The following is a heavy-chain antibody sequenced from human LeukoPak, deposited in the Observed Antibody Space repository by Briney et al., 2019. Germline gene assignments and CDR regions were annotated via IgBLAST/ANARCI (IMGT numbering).Heavy chain of an antibody. CDR2: IYYSGST. J-gene: IGHJ5*02. D-gene: IGHD3-16*01. CDR3: ARAQLIRLHPWFDP. Sequence: SETLSLTCTVSGGSISSYYWSWIRQPPGKGLEWIGYIYYSGSTNYNPSPKSRVTISVDTSKNQFSLKLSSVTAADTAVYYCARAQLIRLHPWFDPWGQGTLVTVFS. V-gene: IGHV4-59*01. CDR1: GGSISSYY.